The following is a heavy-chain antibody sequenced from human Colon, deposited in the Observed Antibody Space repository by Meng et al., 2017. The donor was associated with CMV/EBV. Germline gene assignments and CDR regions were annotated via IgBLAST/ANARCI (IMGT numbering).Heavy chain of an antibody. D-gene: IGHD2-2*01. V-gene: IGHV3-48*03. CDR3: ARSLVVPSARYYYGMDV. J-gene: IGHJ6*02. Sequence: GGSLRLSCAASGFIFNSYEMNWVRQGPGKGLEWISFISSSSKTIYYADSVKGRFTISRDNSKNSLFLQMASLRTEDTALYYCARSLVVPSARYYYGMDVWGQGTTVTVSS. CDR2: ISSSSKTI. CDR1: GFIFNSYE.